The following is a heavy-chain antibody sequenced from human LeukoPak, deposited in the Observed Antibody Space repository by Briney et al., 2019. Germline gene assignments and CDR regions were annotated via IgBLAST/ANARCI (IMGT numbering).Heavy chain of an antibody. CDR2: INSDGSST. V-gene: IGHV3-74*01. D-gene: IGHD1-26*01. CDR1: GFTFSSYW. Sequence: PGGSLRLSCAASGFTFSSYWMHWVRQAPGKGLVWVSRINSDGSSTSYADSVKGRFTISRDNAKNTLYLQMNSLRAEDTAVYYCARVPSCIVGATTNAFDIWGQGTMVTVSS. CDR3: ARVPSCIVGATTNAFDI. J-gene: IGHJ3*02.